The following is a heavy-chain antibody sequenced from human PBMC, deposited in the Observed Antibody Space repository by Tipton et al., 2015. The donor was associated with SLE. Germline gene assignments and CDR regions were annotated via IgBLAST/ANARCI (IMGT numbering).Heavy chain of an antibody. Sequence: SLRLSCAASGFTFSSYGMHWVRQAPGKGLEWVAFIRFDGSNKYYADSVKGRFTISRDNSKNTLYLQMNSLRAEDTAVYYCAKDRGGIAGSLGMDVWGQGTTVTVSS. CDR3: AKDRGGIAGSLGMDV. CDR2: IRFDGSNK. V-gene: IGHV3-30*02. J-gene: IGHJ6*02. D-gene: IGHD1-26*01. CDR1: GFTFSSYG.